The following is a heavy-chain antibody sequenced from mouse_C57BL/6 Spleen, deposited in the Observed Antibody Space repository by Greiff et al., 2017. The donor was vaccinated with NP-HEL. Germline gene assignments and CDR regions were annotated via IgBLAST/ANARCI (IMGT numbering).Heavy chain of an antibody. CDR3: ARLRYSYAMDY. CDR1: GFTFSDYG. Sequence: EVKLVESGGGLVKPGGSLKLSCAASGFTFSDYGMHWVRQAPEKGLEWVAYISSGSSTIYYADTVKGRFTISRDNAKNTLFLQMTSLRSEDTAMYYCARLRYSYAMDYWGQGTSVTVSS. D-gene: IGHD1-1*01. J-gene: IGHJ4*01. V-gene: IGHV5-17*01. CDR2: ISSGSSTI.